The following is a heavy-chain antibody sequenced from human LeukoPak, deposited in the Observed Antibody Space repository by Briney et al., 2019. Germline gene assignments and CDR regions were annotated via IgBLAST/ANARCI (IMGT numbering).Heavy chain of an antibody. CDR3: ARTFVSGDGYKVGYFDY. D-gene: IGHD5-24*01. J-gene: IGHJ4*02. Sequence: PGGSLRLSCAASGFTVSSNYMSWVRQAPGKGLEWVSLIYSSGSTYYADSVKGRFTISRDNSKNTLYLRMNSLTAEDTAVYYCARTFVSGDGYKVGYFDYWGQGTQATVSS. V-gene: IGHV3-53*01. CDR1: GFTVSSNY. CDR2: IYSSGST.